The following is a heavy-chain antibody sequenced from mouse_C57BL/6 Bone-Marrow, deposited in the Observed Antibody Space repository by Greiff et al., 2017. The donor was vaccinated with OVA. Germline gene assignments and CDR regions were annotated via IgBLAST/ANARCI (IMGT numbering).Heavy chain of an antibody. CDR3: ATTAQATWAY. D-gene: IGHD3-2*02. J-gene: IGHJ3*01. V-gene: IGHV3-6*01. CDR1: GYSITSGYY. CDR2: ISYDGSN. Sequence: DVKLQESGPGLVKPSQSLSLTCSVTGYSITSGYYWNWIRQFPGNKLEWMGYISYDGSNNYNPSLKNRISITRDTSKNQFFLKLNSVTTEDTATYYCATTAQATWAYWGQGTLVTVSA.